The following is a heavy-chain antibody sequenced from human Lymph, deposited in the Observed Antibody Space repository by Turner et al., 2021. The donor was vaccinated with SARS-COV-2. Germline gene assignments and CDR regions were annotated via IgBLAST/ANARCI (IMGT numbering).Heavy chain of an antibody. D-gene: IGHD3-3*01. CDR2: SNPNSGGT. J-gene: IGHJ6*02. CDR1: AYTFTGSY. V-gene: IGHV1-2*02. Sequence: QVQLVQSGAEVTKPGASVKVSCMASAYTFTGSYMHWVRQAPGQGLEWIGWSNPNSGGTNYAQKFQGRVTMTRDTSISTAYMELSRLRSDDTAVYYWARDVERYNDFWSGYSGGYGLDVWGQGTTVTVSS. CDR3: ARDVERYNDFWSGYSGGYGLDV.